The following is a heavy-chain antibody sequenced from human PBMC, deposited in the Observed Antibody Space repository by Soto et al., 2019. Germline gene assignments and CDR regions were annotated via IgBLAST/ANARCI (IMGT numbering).Heavy chain of an antibody. D-gene: IGHD6-13*01. CDR3: ARRIAAAGTYFDY. V-gene: IGHV5-51*01. CDR2: IYPADSDT. CDR1: GYVFTNQW. Sequence: GESLKISCQGSGYVFTNQWIGWVRQMPGKGLEWMGIIYPADSDTRYSPSFQGQVTISADKSISTVYLQWSSLKASDTAMYYCARRIAAAGTYFDYWGQGTLVTVSS. J-gene: IGHJ4*02.